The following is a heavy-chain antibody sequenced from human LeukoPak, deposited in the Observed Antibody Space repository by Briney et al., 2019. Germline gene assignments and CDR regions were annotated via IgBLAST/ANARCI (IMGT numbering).Heavy chain of an antibody. Sequence: PGGSLRLSCTASGFAFDDYAMHWVRQTPGKGLEWVSGLSWNSDNIAYADSVKGRFTISRDNSKNTVFLQMNSLRADDTAKYYCAKDKAPGSWHSPSDFWGQGTLVTVSS. CDR3: AKDKAPGSWHSPSDF. J-gene: IGHJ4*02. CDR2: LSWNSDNI. CDR1: GFAFDDYA. V-gene: IGHV3-9*01. D-gene: IGHD6-13*01.